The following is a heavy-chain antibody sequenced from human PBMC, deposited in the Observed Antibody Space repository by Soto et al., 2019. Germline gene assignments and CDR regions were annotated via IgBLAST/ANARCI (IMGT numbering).Heavy chain of an antibody. V-gene: IGHV4-38-2*01. CDR1: GYSISSGYY. CDR2: IYHSGST. CDR3: ERGGSGYDSGHWLDP. J-gene: IGHJ5*02. D-gene: IGHD5-12*01. Sequence: SETLSLTCAVSGYSISSGYYWGWIRQPPGKGLEWIGSIYHSGSTYYNPSLKSRVTISVDTSKNQFSLKLSSVTAADTAVYYCERGGSGYDSGHWLDPWGQGTLVTVSS.